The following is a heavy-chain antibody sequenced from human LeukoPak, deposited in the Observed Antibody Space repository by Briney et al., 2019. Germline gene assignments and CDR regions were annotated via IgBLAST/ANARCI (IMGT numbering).Heavy chain of an antibody. V-gene: IGHV1-46*01. CDR3: ARAAGMGGPSPFDY. D-gene: IGHD3-10*01. CDR2: INPSGGST. CDR1: GYTFTGYY. Sequence: WASVKVSCKASGYTFTGYYMHWVRQAPGQGLEWMGWINPSGGSTSYAQKFQGRVTMTRDTSTSTVYMELSSLRSEDTAMYYCARAAGMGGPSPFDYWGQGTLVTVSS. J-gene: IGHJ4*02.